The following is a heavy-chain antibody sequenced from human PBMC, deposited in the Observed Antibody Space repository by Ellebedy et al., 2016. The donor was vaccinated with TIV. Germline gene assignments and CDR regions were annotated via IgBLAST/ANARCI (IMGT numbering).Heavy chain of an antibody. CDR1: GFSFSSYA. D-gene: IGHD3-9*01. V-gene: IGHV3-30-3*01. J-gene: IGHJ3*02. CDR3: ARDSAPWYYDILTAKTDAFDI. CDR2: ISYDASHK. Sequence: GGSLRLSXAASGFSFSSYAMHWVRQAPGKGLEWVAVISYDASHKYYADSVKGRFTISRDNSKNTVYLQMNSLRTEDTAVYYCARDSAPWYYDILTAKTDAFDIWGQGTTVTVSS.